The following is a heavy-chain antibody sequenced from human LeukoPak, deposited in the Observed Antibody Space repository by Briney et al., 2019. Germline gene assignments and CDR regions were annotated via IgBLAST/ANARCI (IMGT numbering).Heavy chain of an antibody. V-gene: IGHV3-21*01. J-gene: IGHJ3*02. Sequence: KAGGSLRLSCAASGFTFSSYSMNWVRQAPGNGLEWVSSISSSSSYIYCADSVKGRFTISRDNAKNSLYLQMNSLRAEDTAVYYCARDSPALGTAFDIWGQGTMVTVSS. D-gene: IGHD7-27*01. CDR2: ISSSSSYI. CDR1: GFTFSSYS. CDR3: ARDSPALGTAFDI.